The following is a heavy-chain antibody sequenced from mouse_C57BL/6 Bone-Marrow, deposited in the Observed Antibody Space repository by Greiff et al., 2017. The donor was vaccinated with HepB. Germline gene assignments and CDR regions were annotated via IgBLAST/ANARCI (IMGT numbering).Heavy chain of an antibody. CDR2: IWSGGST. J-gene: IGHJ4*01. CDR3: ARKEKSHYGKGAMDY. Sequence: VKLVESGPGLVQPSQSLSITCTVSGFSLTSYGVHWVRQSPGKGLEWLGVIWSGGSTDYNAAFISRLSISKDNSKSQVFFKMNSLQADDTAIYYWARKEKSHYGKGAMDYWGQGPSVTVS. D-gene: IGHD2-1*01. CDR1: GFSLTSYG. V-gene: IGHV2-2*01.